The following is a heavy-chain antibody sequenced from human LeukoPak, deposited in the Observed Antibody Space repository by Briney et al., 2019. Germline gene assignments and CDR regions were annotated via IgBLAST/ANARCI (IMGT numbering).Heavy chain of an antibody. V-gene: IGHV4-59*01. Sequence: PSETLSLTCTVSSGSISSYYWSWIRQPPGKGLEWIGYIYYSGSTNYNPSLKSRVTISVDTSKNQFSLKLSSVTAADTAVYYCARVGRDCYFDLWGRGTLVTVSS. J-gene: IGHJ2*01. D-gene: IGHD1-1*01. CDR1: SGSISSYY. CDR3: ARVGRDCYFDL. CDR2: IYYSGST.